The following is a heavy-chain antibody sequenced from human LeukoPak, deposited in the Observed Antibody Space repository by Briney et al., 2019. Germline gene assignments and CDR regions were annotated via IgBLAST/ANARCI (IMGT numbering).Heavy chain of an antibody. V-gene: IGHV3-23*01. CDR1: GFTFSSYT. CDR2: ISGSGGST. J-gene: IGHJ4*02. Sequence: GGSLRLSCAASGFTFSSYTMNWVRQAPGKGLEWVSAISGSGGSTYYADSVKGRFTISRDNSKNTLYLQMNSLRAEDTAVYYCAKDVVVVAAYAYWGQGTLVTVSS. D-gene: IGHD2-15*01. CDR3: AKDVVVVAAYAY.